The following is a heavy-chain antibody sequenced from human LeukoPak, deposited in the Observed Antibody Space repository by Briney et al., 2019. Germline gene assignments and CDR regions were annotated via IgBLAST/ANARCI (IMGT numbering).Heavy chain of an antibody. Sequence: PGRSLRLSCAAAGFTFSSYAMHWVRQAPGKGLEWVAVISYDGSNKYYADSVKGRFTISRDNSKNTLYLQMNSLRAEDTAVYYCAKDTRGFNDYYCYMDVWGKGTTVTVSS. CDR2: ISYDGSNK. V-gene: IGHV3-30-3*01. CDR3: AKDTRGFNDYYCYMDV. D-gene: IGHD3-10*01. CDR1: GFTFSSYA. J-gene: IGHJ6*03.